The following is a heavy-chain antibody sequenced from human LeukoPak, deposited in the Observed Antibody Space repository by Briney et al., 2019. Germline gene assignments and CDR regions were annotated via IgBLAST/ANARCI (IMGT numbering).Heavy chain of an antibody. V-gene: IGHV4-61*05. D-gene: IGHD1-26*01. CDR2: IYYSGST. CDR1: GGSITSSSYY. Sequence: SETLSLTCTVSGGSITSSSYYWGSIRHPPGKGLEWIVYIYYSGSTNYNPSRKTRLPIPVDTSKNQFYLKLSSVTAADTAVYSCARFCHYRGSYYDLYYFDYWGQGTLVTVSS. J-gene: IGHJ4*02. CDR3: ARFCHYRGSYYDLYYFDY.